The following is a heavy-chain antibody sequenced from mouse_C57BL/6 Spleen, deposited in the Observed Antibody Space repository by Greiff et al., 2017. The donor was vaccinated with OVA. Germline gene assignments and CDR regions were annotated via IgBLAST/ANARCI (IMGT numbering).Heavy chain of an antibody. CDR3: ARWGDPYFDY. J-gene: IGHJ2*01. CDR1: GYTFTSYW. V-gene: IGHV1-50*01. CDR2: IDPSDSYT. D-gene: IGHD3-3*01. Sequence: QVQLQQPGAELVKPGASVTLSCKASGYTFTSYWMQWVKQRPGQGLEWIGEIDPSDSYTNDNQKFKGKATLTVDTSSSTAYMQLSSLTSEDSAVYYCARWGDPYFDYWGQGTTLTVSS.